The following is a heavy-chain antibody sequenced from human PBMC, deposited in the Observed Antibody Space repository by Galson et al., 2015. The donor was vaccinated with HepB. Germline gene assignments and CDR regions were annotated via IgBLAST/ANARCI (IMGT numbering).Heavy chain of an antibody. Sequence: SLRLSCAASGFTFSSYSMNWVRQAPGKGLEWVSYISSSSSTIYYADSVKGRFTISRDNAENSLYLRMNSLRAEDTAVYYCARPRGTVDAFDIWGQGTMVTVSS. D-gene: IGHD3/OR15-3a*01. CDR1: GFTFSSYS. V-gene: IGHV3-48*01. CDR3: ARPRGTVDAFDI. CDR2: ISSSSSTI. J-gene: IGHJ3*02.